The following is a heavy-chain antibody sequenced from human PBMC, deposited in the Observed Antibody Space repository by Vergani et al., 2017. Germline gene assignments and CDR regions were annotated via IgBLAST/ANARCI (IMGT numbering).Heavy chain of an antibody. V-gene: IGHV3-49*04. D-gene: IGHD3-16*01. CDR3: TRDRVDDSYAYFDY. CDR2: IWSDPFGGTT. CDR1: GFTLGDYA. Sequence: EVHLVESGGGLVQPGRSLRLSCSGSGFTLGDYAMTWVRQAPGKGLEWVAFIWSDPFGGTTEYAASVKVRFTISRDESKSLDYLQMSSLNAEDTAVYYCTRDRVDDSYAYFDYWGEGTLVTIAP. J-gene: IGHJ4*02.